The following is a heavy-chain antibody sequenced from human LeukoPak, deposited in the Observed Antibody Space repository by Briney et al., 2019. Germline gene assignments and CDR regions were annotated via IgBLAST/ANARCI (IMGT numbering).Heavy chain of an antibody. CDR2: INPNSGDS. Sequence: ASVKVSCKASGYTFTAYYMHWVRQAPGQGLEWMGWINPNSGDSNYAQKFEGRVTMTRGTSTSTAYMELSRVRSDDTAVYYCARVRESCTTTSCSSFDFCGQGALVTVSP. D-gene: IGHD2-2*01. J-gene: IGHJ4*02. CDR3: ARVRESCTTTSCSSFDF. V-gene: IGHV1-2*02. CDR1: GYTFTAYY.